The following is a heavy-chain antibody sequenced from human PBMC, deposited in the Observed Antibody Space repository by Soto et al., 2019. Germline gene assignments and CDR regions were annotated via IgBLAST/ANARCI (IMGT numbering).Heavy chain of an antibody. Sequence: GGSLRLSCAASGFTFSSYSMNWVRQAPGKGLEWVSSISSSSSYIYYADSVKGRFTISRDNAKNSLYLQMNSLRAEDTAVYYCASHHNTQRRWFDPWGQGTLVTVSS. J-gene: IGHJ5*02. V-gene: IGHV3-21*01. D-gene: IGHD1-1*01. CDR3: ASHHNTQRRWFDP. CDR2: ISSSSSYI. CDR1: GFTFSSYS.